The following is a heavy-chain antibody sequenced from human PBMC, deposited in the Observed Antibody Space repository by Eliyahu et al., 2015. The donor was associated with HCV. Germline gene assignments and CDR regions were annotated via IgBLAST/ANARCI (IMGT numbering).Heavy chain of an antibody. CDR1: GFSLTTNGMC. CDR2: IDWDDGK. V-gene: IGHV2-70*01. Sequence: QVTLRESGPALVKPTQTLTLTCTFSGFSLTTNGMCVSWIRQPPGKPLEWLALIDWDDGKYYSTSLKTRLTISKDSSKNLVVLTMTNMDPADTATYYCARTRSGYVNDYDFDFWGQGTLVTVSS. J-gene: IGHJ4*02. D-gene: IGHD6-25*01. CDR3: ARTRSGYVNDYDFDF.